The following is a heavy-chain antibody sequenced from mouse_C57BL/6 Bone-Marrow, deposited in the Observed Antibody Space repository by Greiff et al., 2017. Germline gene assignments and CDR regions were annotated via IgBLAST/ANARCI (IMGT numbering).Heavy chain of an antibody. CDR1: CFNIKDDY. CDR3: ASFDGNYFDY. J-gene: IGHJ2*01. V-gene: IGHV14-4*01. CDR2: IDPEIGDT. Sequence: VQLQQSGAELVRPGASVKLSCTASCFNIKDDYIHWVKQRPEQGLEWIGWIDPEIGDTEYASKFQGEATITSYTSSNTAYLQLSSLTSEDTAVYYSASFDGNYFDYWGQGTTLTVAS. D-gene: IGHD2-3*01.